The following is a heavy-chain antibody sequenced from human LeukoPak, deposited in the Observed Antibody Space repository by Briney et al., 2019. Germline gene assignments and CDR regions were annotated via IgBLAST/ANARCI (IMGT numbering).Heavy chain of an antibody. CDR3: TRDSPTDGASALDI. CDR1: GYTFTTYA. CDR2: INTYTGNP. J-gene: IGHJ3*02. V-gene: IGHV7-4-1*01. Sequence: ASVKVSCKASGYTFTTYAMNWLRQAPGQGLEWMGWINTYTGNPTYAQGFTGRFVFSLDTSVSTAYLQIFSLKVEDTAVYYCTRDSPTDGASALDIWGQGTMVTVSS. D-gene: IGHD4-17*01.